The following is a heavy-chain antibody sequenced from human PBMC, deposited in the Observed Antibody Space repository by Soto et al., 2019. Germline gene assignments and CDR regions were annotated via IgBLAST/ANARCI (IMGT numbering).Heavy chain of an antibody. CDR1: GGAFSTRNYY. J-gene: IGHJ4*02. CDR3: ARHSSGWYGLDY. V-gene: IGHV4-39*01. D-gene: IGHD6-19*01. CDR2: IYYSGSA. Sequence: QLQLQESGPGLVKPSETLSLTCSVSGGAFSTRNYYWGWLRQPPGKGLEWIGSIYYSGSAYYNPSLTIRITISVDTCKNQFPRKLDSVTAADTAVYCCARHSSGWYGLDYWGQGTLVTVSS.